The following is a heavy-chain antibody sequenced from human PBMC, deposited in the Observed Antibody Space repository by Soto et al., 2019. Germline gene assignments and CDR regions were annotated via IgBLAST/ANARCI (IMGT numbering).Heavy chain of an antibody. CDR3: ARDVVVVVAATGANWFDP. V-gene: IGHV1-69*08. CDR2: IIPILGIA. D-gene: IGHD2-15*01. J-gene: IGHJ5*02. Sequence: QVQLVQSGAEVKKPGSSVKVSCKASGGTFSSYTISWVRQAPGQGLEWMGRIIPILGIANYAQKFQGRVTITADKSTSTAYMVLSSLRSEDTAVYYCARDVVVVVAATGANWFDPWGQGTLVTVSS. CDR1: GGTFSSYT.